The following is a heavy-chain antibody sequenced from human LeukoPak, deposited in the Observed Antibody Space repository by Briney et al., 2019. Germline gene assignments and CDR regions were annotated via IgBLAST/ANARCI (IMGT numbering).Heavy chain of an antibody. CDR3: AKSPEALGYCSSTSCSYYYYYYMDV. J-gene: IGHJ6*03. CDR1: GFTFSSYA. CDR2: ISGSGDNT. Sequence: GGSLRLSCAASGFTFSSYAMSWVRQAPGKGLEWVSGISGSGDNTYYADSVKGRFTISRDNSKNTLYLQMNSLRAEDTAVYYCAKSPEALGYCSSTSCSYYYYYYMDVWGKGTTVTVSS. V-gene: IGHV3-23*01. D-gene: IGHD2-2*01.